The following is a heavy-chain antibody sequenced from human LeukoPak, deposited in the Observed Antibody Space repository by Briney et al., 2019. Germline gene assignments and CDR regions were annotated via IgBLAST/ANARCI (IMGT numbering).Heavy chain of an antibody. CDR3: AREQSGSYFYYYYMDV. CDR1: GYSISSGYY. V-gene: IGHV4-38-2*02. J-gene: IGHJ6*03. Sequence: NTSETLSLTCTVSGYSISSGYYWGWIRQPPGKGLEWIGFLYHSGSTYYSPSLKSRVSISVDTSKNQFSLKLSSVTAADTAVYYCAREQSGSYFYYYYMDVWGKGTTVTVSS. CDR2: LYHSGST. D-gene: IGHD1-26*01.